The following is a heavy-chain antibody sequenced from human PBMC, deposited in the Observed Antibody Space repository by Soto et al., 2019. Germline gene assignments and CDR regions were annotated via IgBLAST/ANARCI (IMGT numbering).Heavy chain of an antibody. CDR1: GFSLDEYG. J-gene: IGHJ5*01. CDR3: ARDHRWGYEYGDYGDS. V-gene: IGHV3-20*04. D-gene: IGHD4-17*01. Sequence: EVQLVESGGGVVRPGGSLRLACAASGFSLDEYGMSWVRQAPGKGLEWVSGIHRNGGSTGYADSVKGRFTMSRDDAKNSRYLQMTSLRAEATAFYYCARDHRWGYEYGDYGDSWGHGTLVTVSS. CDR2: IHRNGGST.